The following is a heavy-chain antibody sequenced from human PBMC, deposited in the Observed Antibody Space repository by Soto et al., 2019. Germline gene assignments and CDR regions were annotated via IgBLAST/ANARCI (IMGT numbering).Heavy chain of an antibody. J-gene: IGHJ4*02. CDR3: ARDQGVLWFRELDQ. V-gene: IGHV3-64*01. D-gene: IGHD3-10*01. Sequence: EVQLVESGGGLVQPGGSLRLSCAASGFTFSSYAMHWVRQAPGKGLEYVSAISSNGGSTYYANSVKGRFTISRDNSKNTLYLQMGSLRAEDMAVYYCARDQGVLWFRELDQWGQGTLVTVSS. CDR1: GFTFSSYA. CDR2: ISSNGGST.